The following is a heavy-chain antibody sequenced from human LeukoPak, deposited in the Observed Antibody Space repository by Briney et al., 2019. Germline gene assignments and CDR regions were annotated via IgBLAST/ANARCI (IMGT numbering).Heavy chain of an antibody. CDR1: GFTFSSYG. CDR3: AKSLDYGGNRARLDF. CDR2: ISGSGGST. J-gene: IGHJ4*02. D-gene: IGHD4-23*01. V-gene: IGHV3-23*01. Sequence: HSGGSLRLSCAASGFTFSSYGMSWVRQAPGKGLEWVSAISGSGGSTYYADSVKGRFTISRDNSKNTLYLQMNSLRAEDTAVYYCAKSLDYGGNRARLDFWGQGTLVTVSS.